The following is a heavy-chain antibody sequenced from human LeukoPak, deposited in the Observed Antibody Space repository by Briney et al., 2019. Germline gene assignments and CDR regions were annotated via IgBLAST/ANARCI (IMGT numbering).Heavy chain of an antibody. J-gene: IGHJ6*04. Sequence: GGSLRLSCAASGFTFDDYGMSWVRQAPGKGLEWVSNLNWNGGRTGYADSVKGRFTISRDNAKNSLYLQMNSLRAEDTAVYYCAELGITMIGGVWGKGTTVTISS. CDR1: GFTFDDYG. V-gene: IGHV3-20*04. CDR2: LNWNGGRT. D-gene: IGHD3-10*02. CDR3: AELGITMIGGV.